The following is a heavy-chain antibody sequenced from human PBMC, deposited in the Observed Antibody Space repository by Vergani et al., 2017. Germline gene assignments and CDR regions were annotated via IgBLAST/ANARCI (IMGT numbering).Heavy chain of an antibody. Sequence: QVQLVESGGGVVQPGRSLRLSCAASGFTFSSYGMHWVRQAPGQGLEWVAVISYDGSNKYYADSVKGRFTISRDNSKNTLYLQMNSLRAEDTAVYYCAKVEKGNSYYDILTGSRSYGMDVWGQGTTVTVSS. D-gene: IGHD3-9*01. CDR2: ISYDGSNK. CDR3: AKVEKGNSYYDILTGSRSYGMDV. CDR1: GFTFSSYG. V-gene: IGHV3-30*18. J-gene: IGHJ6*02.